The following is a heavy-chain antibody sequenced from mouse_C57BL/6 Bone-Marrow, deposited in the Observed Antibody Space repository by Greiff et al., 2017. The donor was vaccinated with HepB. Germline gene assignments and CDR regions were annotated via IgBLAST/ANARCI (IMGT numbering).Heavy chain of an antibody. V-gene: IGHV1-26*01. CDR2: INPNNGGT. D-gene: IGHD1-1*01. CDR1: GYTFTDYY. J-gene: IGHJ4*01. CDR3: ARKGDYGSGYAIDY. Sequence: EVQLQESGPDLVKPGASVKISCKASGYTFTDYYMNWVKQSHGKSLEWIGDINPNNGGTSYNQKFKGKATLTVDKSSSTAYMEIRSLTSEDSAVYYCARKGDYGSGYAIDYWGQGTSVTVSS.